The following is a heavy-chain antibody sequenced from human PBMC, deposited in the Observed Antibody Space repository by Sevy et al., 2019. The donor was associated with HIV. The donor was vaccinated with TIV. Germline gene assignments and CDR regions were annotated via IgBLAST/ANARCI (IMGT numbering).Heavy chain of an antibody. Sequence: GGSLRLSCAASGFTFSSYGMHWVRQAPGKGLEWVAVIWYDGSNKYYADSVKGRFTISRDNSKNTLYLQMNSLRAEDTAVYYCARGIAARPRGMDVGGQGTTVTVSS. V-gene: IGHV3-33*01. J-gene: IGHJ6*02. CDR2: IWYDGSNK. D-gene: IGHD6-6*01. CDR3: ARGIAARPRGMDV. CDR1: GFTFSSYG.